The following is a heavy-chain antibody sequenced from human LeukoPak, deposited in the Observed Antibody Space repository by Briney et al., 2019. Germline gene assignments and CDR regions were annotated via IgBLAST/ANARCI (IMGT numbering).Heavy chain of an antibody. J-gene: IGHJ3*02. V-gene: IGHV4-39*01. Sequence: SETLSLTCTVSGGSISSSSYYWGWIRQPPGKGLEWIGSIYYSGSTYYNPSLKSRVTISVDTSKNQFSLKLSSVTAADTAVYYCARHGPRRITIFGVVIDAFDIWGQGTMVTVSS. CDR1: GGSISSSSYY. D-gene: IGHD3-3*01. CDR3: ARHGPRRITIFGVVIDAFDI. CDR2: IYYSGST.